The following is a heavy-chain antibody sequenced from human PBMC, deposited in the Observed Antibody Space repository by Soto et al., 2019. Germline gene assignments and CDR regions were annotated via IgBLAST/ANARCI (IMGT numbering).Heavy chain of an antibody. CDR1: GGSISSGGYS. CDR3: ARESTGGNLDY. Sequence: ASETLSLTCAVSGGSISSGGYSWSWIRQPPGKGLEWIGYIYHSGSTYYNPSLKSRVTISVDRSKNQFSLKLSSVTAADTAVYYCARESTGGNLDYWGQGTLVTVSS. V-gene: IGHV4-30-2*01. J-gene: IGHJ4*02. CDR2: IYHSGST. D-gene: IGHD2-8*02.